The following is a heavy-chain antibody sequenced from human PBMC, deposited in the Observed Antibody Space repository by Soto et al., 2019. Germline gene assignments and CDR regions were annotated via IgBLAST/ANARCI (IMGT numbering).Heavy chain of an antibody. Sequence: GESLKISCKGSGYSFTSYWIGWVRQMPGKGLEWMGIIYPGDSDTRYSPSFQGQVTISADKSISTAYLQWGSLKASDTAMYYCATYYDSSGYYYPLGFWGQGTRVTVSS. J-gene: IGHJ4*02. CDR1: GYSFTSYW. V-gene: IGHV5-51*01. CDR2: IYPGDSDT. CDR3: ATYYDSSGYYYPLGF. D-gene: IGHD3-22*01.